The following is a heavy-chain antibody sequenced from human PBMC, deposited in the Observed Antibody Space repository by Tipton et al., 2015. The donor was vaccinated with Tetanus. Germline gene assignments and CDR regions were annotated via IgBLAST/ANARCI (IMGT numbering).Heavy chain of an antibody. J-gene: IGHJ3*02. CDR1: GFTFDDYA. CDR2: ISWNSGSI. D-gene: IGHD3-22*01. Sequence: SLRLSCAASGFTFDDYAMHWVRQAPGKGLEWVSGISWNSGSIGYADSVKGRFTISRDNAKNTLYLQMNSLRAEDTAVYYCARALQRGGMIVVVIDAFDIWGQGTMVTVSS. CDR3: ARALQRGGMIVVVIDAFDI. V-gene: IGHV3-9*01.